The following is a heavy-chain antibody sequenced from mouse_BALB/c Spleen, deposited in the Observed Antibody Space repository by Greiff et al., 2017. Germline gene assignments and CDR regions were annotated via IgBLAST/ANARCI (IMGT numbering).Heavy chain of an antibody. CDR1: GFNIKDTY. Sequence: VQLQQSGAELVKPGASVELSCPASGFNIKDTYMHWVKQRPEQGLEWVGSIDPANGNTKYDPKFQGKATITADTSSNTAYLQLSSLTAEDTAVDYCARSTVITTFAYWGQGTLVTVSA. J-gene: IGHJ3*01. CDR2: IDPANGNT. D-gene: IGHD2-4*01. CDR3: ARSTVITTFAY. V-gene: IGHV14-3*02.